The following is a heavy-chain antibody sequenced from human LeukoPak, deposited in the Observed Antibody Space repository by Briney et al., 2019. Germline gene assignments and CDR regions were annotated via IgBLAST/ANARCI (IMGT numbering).Heavy chain of an antibody. V-gene: IGHV4-4*07. CDR2: IYTSGST. CDR1: GGSISSYY. CDR3: ARDISQWLVFAFDI. J-gene: IGHJ3*02. D-gene: IGHD6-19*01. Sequence: PSETLSLTCTVSGGSISSYYWSWIRQPAGKGLEWIGRIYTSGSTNYNPSLKSRVTMSVDTSKNQFSLKLSSVTAADTAVYYCARDISQWLVFAFDIWGQGTMVTVSS.